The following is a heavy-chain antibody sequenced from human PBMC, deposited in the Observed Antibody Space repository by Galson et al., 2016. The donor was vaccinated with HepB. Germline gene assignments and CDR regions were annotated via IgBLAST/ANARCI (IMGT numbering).Heavy chain of an antibody. CDR3: ARLECSGASRLVGY. D-gene: IGHD2-2*01. CDR1: GFSLRTHGMC. Sequence: PALVKPTQTLTLTCTFSGFSLRTHGMCVSWIRQPPGKALEWLGRIDWDGITYYSTSLEERLAFSRDYSKNQVVLTMSNMDHVDTATYYCARLECSGASRLVGYWGQGTLVTVSS. V-gene: IGHV2-70*11. J-gene: IGHJ4*02. CDR2: IDWDGIT.